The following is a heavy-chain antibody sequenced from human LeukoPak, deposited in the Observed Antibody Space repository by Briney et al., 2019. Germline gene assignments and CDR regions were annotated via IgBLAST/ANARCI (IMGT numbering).Heavy chain of an antibody. Sequence: GASVKVSCKASGYTFTGYYMHWVRQAPGQGLEWMGWINPNSGGTNYAQKFQGRVTMTRDTSISTAYMELSRLRSDDTAVYYCARATTYYDILTGYYGFDYWGQGTLVTVSS. CDR3: ARATTYYDILTGYYGFDY. V-gene: IGHV1-2*02. D-gene: IGHD3-9*01. J-gene: IGHJ4*02. CDR2: INPNSGGT. CDR1: GYTFTGYY.